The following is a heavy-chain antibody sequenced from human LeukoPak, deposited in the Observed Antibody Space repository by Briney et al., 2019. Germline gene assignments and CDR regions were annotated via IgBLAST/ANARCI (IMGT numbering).Heavy chain of an antibody. CDR3: TTHRLGYCSGGSCYTRFWFDP. Sequence: PGGSLRLSCAASGFTFSNAWMSWVRQAPGKGLEWVGRIKSKTDGGTTDYAAPVKGRFTISRDDSKNTLYLQMNSLKTEDKAVYYCTTHRLGYCSGGSCYTRFWFDPWGQGTLVTVSS. V-gene: IGHV3-15*01. CDR2: IKSKTDGGTT. D-gene: IGHD2-15*01. J-gene: IGHJ5*02. CDR1: GFTFSNAW.